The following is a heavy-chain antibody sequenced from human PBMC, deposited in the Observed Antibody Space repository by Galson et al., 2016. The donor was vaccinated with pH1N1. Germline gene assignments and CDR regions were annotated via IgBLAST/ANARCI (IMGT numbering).Heavy chain of an antibody. CDR1: GYSFTSYW. V-gene: IGHV5-51*03. Sequence: QSGAEVTKPGESLKISCKGSGYSFTSYWIGWVRQMPGKGLEWMGIIYPGDSDTRYSPSFQGQVTISADTSTSTAYLQWSSLKASDTAIYYCARYAVTYYYDSSGYPDWYFDLWGRGTLVTVSS. J-gene: IGHJ2*01. CDR3: ARYAVTYYYDSSGYPDWYFDL. CDR2: IYPGDSDT. D-gene: IGHD3-22*01.